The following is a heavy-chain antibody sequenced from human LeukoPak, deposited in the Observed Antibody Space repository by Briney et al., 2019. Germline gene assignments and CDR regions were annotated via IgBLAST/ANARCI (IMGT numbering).Heavy chain of an antibody. D-gene: IGHD4-17*01. CDR1: GGTFSSYA. CDR3: ASHNGDSRMDV. V-gene: IGHV1-69*01. CDR2: IIPIFGTA. J-gene: IGHJ6*02. Sequence: SVKVSCKASGGTFSSYAISWERQAPGRWLEWMGGIIPIFGTANYAQKFQGRVTITADESTSTAYMELSSLRSEDTAVYYCASHNGDSRMDVWGQGTTVTASS.